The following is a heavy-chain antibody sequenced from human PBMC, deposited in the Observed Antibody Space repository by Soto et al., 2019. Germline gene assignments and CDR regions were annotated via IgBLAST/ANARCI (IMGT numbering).Heavy chain of an antibody. D-gene: IGHD2-8*01. Sequence: ASVKVSCKTSGYTFTDYYMHWVRHAPGQGLEWMGWINPNSGGPISAQKFQGRVTMTRDTSISTAYLELTRLTSDDTAIYYCARGDSTDCSNGVCSFFYNHDMDVWGQGTTVTV. CDR2: INPNSGGP. CDR3: ARGDSTDCSNGVCSFFYNHDMDV. J-gene: IGHJ6*02. CDR1: GYTFTDYY. V-gene: IGHV1-2*02.